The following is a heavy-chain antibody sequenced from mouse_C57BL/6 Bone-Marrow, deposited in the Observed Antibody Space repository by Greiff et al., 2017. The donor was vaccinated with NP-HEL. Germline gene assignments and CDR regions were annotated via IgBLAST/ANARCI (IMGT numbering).Heavy chain of an antibody. V-gene: IGHV1-64*01. CDR2: IHPNSGST. Sequence: QVHVKQPGAELVKPGASVKLSCKASGYTFTSYWMHWVKQRPGQGLEWIGMIHPNSGSTNYNEKFKSKATLTVDKSSSTAYMQLSSLTSEDSAVYYCARLSSRTWFAYWGQGTLVTVSA. J-gene: IGHJ3*01. D-gene: IGHD1-3*01. CDR1: GYTFTSYW. CDR3: ARLSSRTWFAY.